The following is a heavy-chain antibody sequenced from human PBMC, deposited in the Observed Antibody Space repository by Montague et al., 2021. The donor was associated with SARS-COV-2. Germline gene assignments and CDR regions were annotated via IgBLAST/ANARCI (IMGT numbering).Heavy chain of an antibody. CDR3: ASLGYCSGGRCYSGDY. V-gene: IGHV3-23*01. D-gene: IGHD2-15*01. CDR1: GFTFSSYA. CDR2: ISGSGGNT. Sequence: SLRLSCAATGFTFSSYAMSWVRQAPGKGLEWVSGISGSGGNTYYADSVKGRFTISRDNSKNTLYLQMNSLRAEVTAVYYCASLGYCSGGRCYSGDYWGQGTLVTVSS. J-gene: IGHJ4*02.